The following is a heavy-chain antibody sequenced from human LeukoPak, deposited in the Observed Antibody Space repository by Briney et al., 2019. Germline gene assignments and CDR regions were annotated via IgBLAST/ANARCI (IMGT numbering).Heavy chain of an antibody. CDR1: GYSFTSNG. Sequence: ASVKVSCKASGYSFTSNGINWVRQAPGQGLEWMGWISAYNGNTNYAQKLQGRVTMTTDTSTSTAYMELRSLRSDDTAVYYCARVFRYYDSSGFGYWGQGTLVTVSS. J-gene: IGHJ4*02. CDR2: ISAYNGNT. CDR3: ARVFRYYDSSGFGY. V-gene: IGHV1-18*01. D-gene: IGHD3-22*01.